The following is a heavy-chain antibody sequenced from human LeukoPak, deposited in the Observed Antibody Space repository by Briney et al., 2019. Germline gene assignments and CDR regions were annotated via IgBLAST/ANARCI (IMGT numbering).Heavy chain of an antibody. D-gene: IGHD3-10*01. J-gene: IGHJ3*02. V-gene: IGHV3-30*18. CDR2: IPYDGSNK. CDR1: GFTFSSYG. Sequence: PGRSLRLSCAASGFTFSSYGMHWIRQAPGKGLEWVAVIPYDGSNKYYADSVKGRFTISRDNSKNTLYLQMNSLRAEDTAVYYCAKGLGRYGSDPVDAFDIWGQGTMVTVSS. CDR3: AKGLGRYGSDPVDAFDI.